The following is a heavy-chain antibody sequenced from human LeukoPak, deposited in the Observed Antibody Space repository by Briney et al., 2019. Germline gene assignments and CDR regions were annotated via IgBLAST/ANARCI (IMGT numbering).Heavy chain of an antibody. CDR2: IRYDGSNK. V-gene: IGHV3-30*02. CDR1: GFTFSSYG. D-gene: IGHD2-2*01. CDR3: AKEYCSSTSCYVSD. Sequence: GGSLRLSCAASGFTFSSYGTHWVRQAPGKGLEWVAFIRYDGSNKYYADSVKGRFTISRDNSKNTLYLQMNSLRAEDTAVYYCAKEYCSSTSCYVSDWGQGTLVTVSS. J-gene: IGHJ4*02.